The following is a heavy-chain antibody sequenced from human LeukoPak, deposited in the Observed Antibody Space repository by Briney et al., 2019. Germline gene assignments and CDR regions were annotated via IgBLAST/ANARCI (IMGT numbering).Heavy chain of an antibody. J-gene: IGHJ4*02. CDR1: GGSISSSTYY. CDR3: ARVRGYSGYVYYFDY. D-gene: IGHD5-12*01. V-gene: IGHV4-39*01. Sequence: SETLSLTCSVSGGSISSSTYYWGWIRQPPGKGLEWIGNIYNSGSTYYNPSLKSRVTISVDTSKNQFSLKLSSVTAADTAVYYCARVRGYSGYVYYFDYWGQGTLVTVSS. CDR2: IYNSGST.